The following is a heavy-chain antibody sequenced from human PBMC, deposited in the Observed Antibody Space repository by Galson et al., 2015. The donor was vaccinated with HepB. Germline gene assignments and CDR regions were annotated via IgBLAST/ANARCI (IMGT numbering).Heavy chain of an antibody. CDR3: TEGNWCY. Sequence: SLRLSCAASGFTFTSSAMGWVRQAPGKGLEWVSAISDSGGSTYYADSVQGRFTISRDNSKDTLYLQMSSLRAEDTAVYYCTEGNWCYWGQGTLVTVSS. V-gene: IGHV3-23*01. D-gene: IGHD2-15*01. CDR2: ISDSGGST. J-gene: IGHJ4*02. CDR1: GFTFTSSA.